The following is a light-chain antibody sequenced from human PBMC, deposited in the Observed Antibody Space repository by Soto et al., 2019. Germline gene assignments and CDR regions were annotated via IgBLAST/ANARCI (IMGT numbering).Light chain of an antibody. V-gene: IGKV1-27*01. Sequence: DLQMTQSPSTLSASVGDRVTITCRASQSCRNSLAWYQQEPGKVPRLLIYAASTLHTGVPSRFSGSGSGTEFTLTISSLQPEDVASYYCQKYNRAPLTFGGGTKVEIK. J-gene: IGKJ4*01. CDR1: QSCRNS. CDR3: QKYNRAPLT. CDR2: AAS.